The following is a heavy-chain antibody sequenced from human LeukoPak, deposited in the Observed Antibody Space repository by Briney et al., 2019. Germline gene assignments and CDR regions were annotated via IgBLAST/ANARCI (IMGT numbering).Heavy chain of an antibody. CDR2: ISSSSSTI. Sequence: GGSLRLSCAASGFTFSSYSMNWVRQAPGKGLEWVSYISSSSSTIYYADSVKGRFTISRDNAKNSLYLQMNSLRDEDTAVYYCARERSPGGVEMATIFSDTFVYWGQGTLVTVSS. D-gene: IGHD5-24*01. CDR3: ARERSPGGVEMATIFSDTFVY. CDR1: GFTFSSYS. J-gene: IGHJ4*02. V-gene: IGHV3-48*02.